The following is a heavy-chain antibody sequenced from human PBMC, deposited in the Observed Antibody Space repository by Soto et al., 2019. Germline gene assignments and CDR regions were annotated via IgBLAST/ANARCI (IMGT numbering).Heavy chain of an antibody. D-gene: IGHD5-12*01. CDR3: CREGSYSAYNFAHGIQLWSFDF. CDR1: GGSINTFY. V-gene: IGHV4-4*07. J-gene: IGHJ4*02. Sequence: QVRLQGSGPGLLKPSATLSLTCTVSGGSINTFYWSGVRPPSGKGLAWIGRIFSSASTRFNPSLESRFAVSVDTSKNHLSLNLSSVTAADMAVYYCCREGSYSAYNFAHGIQLWSFDFWGQGALVTVSS. CDR2: IFSSAST.